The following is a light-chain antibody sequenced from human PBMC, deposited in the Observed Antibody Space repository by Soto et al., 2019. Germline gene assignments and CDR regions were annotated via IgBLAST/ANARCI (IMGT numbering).Light chain of an antibody. CDR1: DNGSKP. Sequence: SSELTQPPSVSVAPGQTARITCGGSDNGSKPVHWYQQKPGQAPVLVVFDNSDRASGIPERLSGSNSGNTATLTISRVEAGDEADYYCQVWDSSSDRLVVFGGGTQLTVL. V-gene: IGLV3-21*02. CDR2: DNS. J-gene: IGLJ2*01. CDR3: QVWDSSSDRLVV.